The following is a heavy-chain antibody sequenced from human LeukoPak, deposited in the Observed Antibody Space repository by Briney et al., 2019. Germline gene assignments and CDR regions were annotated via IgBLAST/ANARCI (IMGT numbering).Heavy chain of an antibody. D-gene: IGHD2-15*01. V-gene: IGHV1-3*01. CDR2: INAGNGNT. Sequence: ASVKVSCKASGYTFTGYAMHWVRQAPGQRLEWMGWINAGNGNTKYSQKFQGRVTMTRDTSISTAYMELSRLRSDDTAVYYCARDQDIVVVVAATPLYYYYGMDVWGQGTTVTVSS. CDR3: ARDQDIVVVVAATPLYYYYGMDV. CDR1: GYTFTGYA. J-gene: IGHJ6*02.